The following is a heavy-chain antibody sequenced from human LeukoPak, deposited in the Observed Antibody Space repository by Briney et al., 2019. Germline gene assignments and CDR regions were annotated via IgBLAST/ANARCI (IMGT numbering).Heavy chain of an antibody. Sequence: PGGSLRLSCSGSGFIFSSYSMNWVRQAPGQGPEWIAYITGRSNTIYYAESVKGRFTISRDNGKNSLYLQMNNLTAEDTAVYYCASRYQGDNYGMVVWGQRTTVTVSS. CDR3: ASRYQGDNYGMVV. CDR2: ITGRSNTI. J-gene: IGHJ6*02. V-gene: IGHV3-48*01. D-gene: IGHD2-2*01. CDR1: GFIFSSYS.